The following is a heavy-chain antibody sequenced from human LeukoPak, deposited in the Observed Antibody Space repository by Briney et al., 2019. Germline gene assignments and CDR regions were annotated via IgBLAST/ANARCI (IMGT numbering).Heavy chain of an antibody. J-gene: IGHJ4*02. D-gene: IGHD2-15*01. CDR3: ARADLSSGGSGRGVYYFDY. CDR2: IIPILGIA. Sequence: GASVKVSCKASGGTFSSYAISWVQQAPGHGLEWMGRIIPILGIANYAQKFQGRVTITADKSTSTAYMELSSLRSEDTAVYYCARADLSSGGSGRGVYYFDYWGQGTLVTVSS. CDR1: GGTFSSYA. V-gene: IGHV1-69*04.